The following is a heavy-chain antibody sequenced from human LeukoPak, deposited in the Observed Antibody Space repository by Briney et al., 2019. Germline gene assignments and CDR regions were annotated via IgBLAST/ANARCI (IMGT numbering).Heavy chain of an antibody. V-gene: IGHV3-30*18. CDR3: AKEDGSYYSGDY. J-gene: IGHJ4*02. Sequence: PGGSLRLSCAASGFTFSSYGMHWVRQAPGKGLEWVAVISYDGSNKYYADSVKGRFTISRDNSKNTLYLQMNSLRAEDTAVYYCAKEDGSYYSGDYWGQGTLVTVS. CDR2: ISYDGSNK. CDR1: GFTFSSYG. D-gene: IGHD1-26*01.